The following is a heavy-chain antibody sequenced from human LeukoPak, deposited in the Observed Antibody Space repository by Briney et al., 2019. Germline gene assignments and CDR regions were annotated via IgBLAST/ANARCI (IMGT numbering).Heavy chain of an antibody. Sequence: SETLSLTCTVSGDSISSYYWTWIRQPPGKGLEWIGDIYYSGTTNYNPSLKSRVTISVDTSKNQFSLKLSSVTAADTAVYYCASGRPLGFDYWGQGTLVTVSS. CDR1: GDSISSYY. J-gene: IGHJ4*02. CDR3: ASGRPLGFDY. V-gene: IGHV4-59*01. D-gene: IGHD1-26*01. CDR2: IYYSGTT.